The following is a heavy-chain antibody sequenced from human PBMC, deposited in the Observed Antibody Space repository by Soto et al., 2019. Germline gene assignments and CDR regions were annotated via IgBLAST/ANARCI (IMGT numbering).Heavy chain of an antibody. D-gene: IGHD2-8*02. Sequence: SGPTLVNPTQTLTLTCSFSGFSLTTSGVGVGWVRQSPENTLEWLALIFWDDDKRYSPSLRSRLTIAKDTSKSQVVLTLTNVEPVDTATYYCARILTATGGHFDSWGQGALVTVSS. CDR3: ARILTATGGHFDS. CDR1: GFSLTTSGVG. J-gene: IGHJ4*02. CDR2: IFWDDDK. V-gene: IGHV2-5*02.